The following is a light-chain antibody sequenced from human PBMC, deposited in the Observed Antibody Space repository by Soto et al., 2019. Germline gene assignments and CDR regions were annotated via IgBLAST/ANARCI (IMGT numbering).Light chain of an antibody. J-gene: IGLJ2*01. CDR1: SSDVGGYNY. V-gene: IGLV2-14*01. CDR3: SSYTSSGTLVV. Sequence: QSALTQPASVSGSPGQSITISCTGTSSDVGGYNYVSWYQQHPGKAPKLMIYDVSNRPSGVSNRFSGSKSGNTASLTISGIQAADEADYYCSSYTSSGTLVVFGGGTQLTVL. CDR2: DVS.